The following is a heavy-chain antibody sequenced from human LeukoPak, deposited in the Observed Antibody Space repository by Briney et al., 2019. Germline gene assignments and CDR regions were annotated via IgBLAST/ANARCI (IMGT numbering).Heavy chain of an antibody. J-gene: IGHJ4*02. D-gene: IGHD3-22*01. CDR1: GFTFGDYA. CDR2: IRSKAYDGTT. CDR3: TRVHPYYHDSTGYWEGDY. V-gene: IGHV3-49*03. Sequence: GGSLRLSCTTSGFTFGDYAMTWFRQAPGKGLEWVGFIRSKAYDGTTEYAASVKGRFTISRDDSKSIAYLQMNSLKTEDTAVYYCTRVHPYYHDSTGYWEGDYWGQGALVTVSS.